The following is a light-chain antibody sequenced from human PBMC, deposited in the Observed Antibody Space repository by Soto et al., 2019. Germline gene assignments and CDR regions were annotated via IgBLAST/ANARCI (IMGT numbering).Light chain of an antibody. CDR1: QSFGSH. Sequence: EIVMTQSPVTLSVSPGERATLSCRASQSFGSHLAWYQQRPGQAPRLLIYGASYRATGIPPRFSGSGSGTDFTLTISSLQSEDVAVYYCQQYDNWPPFTFGPGTKVDIK. J-gene: IGKJ3*01. CDR3: QQYDNWPPFT. V-gene: IGKV3-15*01. CDR2: GAS.